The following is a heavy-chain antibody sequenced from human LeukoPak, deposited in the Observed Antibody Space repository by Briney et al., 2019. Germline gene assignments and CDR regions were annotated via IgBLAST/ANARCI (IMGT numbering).Heavy chain of an antibody. CDR1: GYNFTNFW. V-gene: IGHV5-51*01. D-gene: IGHD2-2*01. Sequence: GESLKISCKGSGYNFTNFWIGWVRQMPGTGLEWMGIIYPGDSDTRYNPSFQGQVTISADKSISTAYPQRSSLKASDTAIYYCARMGWDCSSTSCYLGWFDPWGQGTPVTVSS. J-gene: IGHJ5*02. CDR2: IYPGDSDT. CDR3: ARMGWDCSSTSCYLGWFDP.